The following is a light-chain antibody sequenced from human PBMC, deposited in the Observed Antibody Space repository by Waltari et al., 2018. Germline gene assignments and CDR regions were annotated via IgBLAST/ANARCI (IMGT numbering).Light chain of an antibody. CDR1: SLNIFS. CDR2: DEN. Sequence: GQSLNIFSANWYQQKPGQAPLLVLYDENKRPSGIPDRFSGSSSGSSASLIITGAQAEDEAAYYCNSRDTRGNHVLFGGGTKLTVL. CDR3: NSRDTRGNHVL. J-gene: IGLJ2*01. V-gene: IGLV3-19*01.